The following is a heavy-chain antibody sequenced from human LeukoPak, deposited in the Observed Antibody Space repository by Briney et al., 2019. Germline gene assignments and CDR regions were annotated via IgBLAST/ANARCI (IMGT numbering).Heavy chain of an antibody. J-gene: IGHJ6*03. D-gene: IGHD3-3*01. V-gene: IGHV3-23*01. CDR1: GFTFSSSG. Sequence: GGSLRLSCAASGFTFSSSGMSWVRQAPGKGLDWVSVISGSGNYAYYADSVKGRFTISRDNSKNTLYLQMDSLRAEDTAVYYCAKYYDFWSGYSQHYCYMDVWGKGTTVTVSS. CDR2: ISGSGNYA. CDR3: AKYYDFWSGYSQHYCYMDV.